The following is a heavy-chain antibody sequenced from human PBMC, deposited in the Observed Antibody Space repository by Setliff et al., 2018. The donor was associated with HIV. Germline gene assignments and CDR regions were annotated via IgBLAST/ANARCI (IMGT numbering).Heavy chain of an antibody. Sequence: PSETLSLTCTVSGGSISSGDYYWSWIRQHPGKGLEWIGYINYSGSTYYNPSLKSRLNISVGTSKNQFSLNLSSVTATDTAVYYCARALGYWSSTSCYAEYFDYWGQGALVTVSS. J-gene: IGHJ4*02. D-gene: IGHD2-2*01. CDR1: GGSISSGDYY. CDR2: INYSGST. CDR3: ARALGYWSSTSCYAEYFDY. V-gene: IGHV4-31*03.